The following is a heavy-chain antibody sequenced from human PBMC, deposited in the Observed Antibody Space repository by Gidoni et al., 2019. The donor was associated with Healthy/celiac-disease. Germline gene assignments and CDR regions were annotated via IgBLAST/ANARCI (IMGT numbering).Heavy chain of an antibody. V-gene: IGHV1-8*01. CDR1: GYTFTSYD. D-gene: IGHD3-3*02. Sequence: QVQLVQSGDEVKKHGASVKVSCKASGYTFTSYDINWVRPATGQGLEWMGWMNPNSGNTGYAQKFQGRVTMTRNTSISTAYMELSSLRSEDTAVYYCARGPAGPRPIFGVVIIPSYYYYGMDVWGQGTTVTVSS. J-gene: IGHJ6*02. CDR3: ARGPAGPRPIFGVVIIPSYYYYGMDV. CDR2: MNPNSGNT.